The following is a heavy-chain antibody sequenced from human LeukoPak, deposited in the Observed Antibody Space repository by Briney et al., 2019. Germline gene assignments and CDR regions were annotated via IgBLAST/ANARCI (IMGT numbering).Heavy chain of an antibody. Sequence: SETLSLTCTVSGGSISSSSYYWGWIRQPPGKGLEWIGSIYYSGSTYYNPSLKSRVTISVDTSKNQFSLKLSSVTAADTAAYYCEAGPFDYWGQGTLVTVSS. CDR2: IYYSGST. CDR1: GGSISSSSYY. V-gene: IGHV4-39*01. J-gene: IGHJ4*02. D-gene: IGHD6-13*01. CDR3: EAGPFDY.